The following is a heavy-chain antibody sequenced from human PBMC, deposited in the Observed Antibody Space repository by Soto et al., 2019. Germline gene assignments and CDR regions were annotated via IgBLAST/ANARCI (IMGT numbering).Heavy chain of an antibody. CDR1: GGSISSGGYY. D-gene: IGHD6-19*01. J-gene: IGHJ6*02. Sequence: SETLSLTCTVSGGSISSGGYYWSWIRQHPGKGLEWIGYIYYSGSTYYNPSLKSRVTISVDTSKNQFSLKLSSVTAADTAVYYCARDRANIAVAATPYYYYGMDVWGQGTTVTVSS. CDR2: IYYSGST. V-gene: IGHV4-31*03. CDR3: ARDRANIAVAATPYYYYGMDV.